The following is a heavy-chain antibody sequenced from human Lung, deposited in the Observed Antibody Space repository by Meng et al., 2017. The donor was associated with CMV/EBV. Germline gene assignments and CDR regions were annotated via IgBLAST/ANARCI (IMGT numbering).Heavy chain of an antibody. CDR3: VRDVARRAAPPFDY. CDR2: VSSSSNFI. J-gene: IGHJ4*02. V-gene: IGHV3-21*01. CDR1: GFTFTYYS. Sequence: SCEASGFTFTYYSINWVRQAPGKGLEWISSVSSSSNFIYYADSVKGRFTISRDNAKNSVYLQMNSLRAEDTAVYYCVRDVARRAAPPFDYWGQGTXVTVSS. D-gene: IGHD6-6*01.